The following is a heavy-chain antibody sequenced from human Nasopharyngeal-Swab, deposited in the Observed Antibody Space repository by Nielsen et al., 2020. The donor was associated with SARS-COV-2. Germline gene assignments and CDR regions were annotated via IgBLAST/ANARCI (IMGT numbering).Heavy chain of an antibody. CDR1: GYTFTSYG. J-gene: IGHJ4*02. CDR3: ARDLPRITIFGVVDY. V-gene: IGHV1-18*01. CDR2: ISAYNGNT. D-gene: IGHD3-3*01. Sequence: ASVKISCKASGYTFTSYGISWVRQAPGQGLEWMGWISAYNGNTNYAQKLQGRVTMTTDTSTSTAYLELRSLRSDDPAVYYCARDLPRITIFGVVDYWGQGTLVTVSS.